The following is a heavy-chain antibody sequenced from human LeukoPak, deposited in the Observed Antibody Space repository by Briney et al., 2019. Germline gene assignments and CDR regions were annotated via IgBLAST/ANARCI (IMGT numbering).Heavy chain of an antibody. CDR3: AKGYMDV. J-gene: IGHJ6*03. CDR2: TSGSGGKT. V-gene: IGHV3-23*01. Sequence: QPGGSLRLSCAASGFTFSSYDMSWVRQAPGKGLEWVSGTSGSGGKTYYADSVKGRFTISRDNSKNTLCLQMNSLRAEDTAVYYCAKGYMDVWGKGTTVTVSS. CDR1: GFTFSSYD.